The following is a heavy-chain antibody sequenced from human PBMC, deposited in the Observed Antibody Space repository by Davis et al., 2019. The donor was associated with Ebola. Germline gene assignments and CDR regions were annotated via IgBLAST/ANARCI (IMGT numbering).Heavy chain of an antibody. Sequence: GESLKISCAASRFTFSSYAMHWVRQAPGKGLEWVAVISYDGSSKYYADSVKGRFTISRDNSKNTLYLQMSSLRAEDTAVYYCVKGGPFGMDVWGQGTTVTVSS. V-gene: IGHV3-30*14. CDR2: ISYDGSSK. CDR1: RFTFSSYA. J-gene: IGHJ6*02. CDR3: VKGGPFGMDV.